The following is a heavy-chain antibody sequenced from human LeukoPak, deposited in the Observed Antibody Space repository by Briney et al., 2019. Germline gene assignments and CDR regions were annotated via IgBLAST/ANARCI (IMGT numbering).Heavy chain of an antibody. Sequence: PGRSLRLSCTASGFTFSSYWMHWVRQAPGKGLVWVSGINSDGSDTYYADSVKGRFTISRDNAKNALYLQMNSLRAEDTAVYYCYGGNAESWGQGTLVTVSS. D-gene: IGHD4-23*01. CDR1: GFTFSSYW. V-gene: IGHV3-74*01. CDR2: INSDGSDT. CDR3: YGGNAES. J-gene: IGHJ1*01.